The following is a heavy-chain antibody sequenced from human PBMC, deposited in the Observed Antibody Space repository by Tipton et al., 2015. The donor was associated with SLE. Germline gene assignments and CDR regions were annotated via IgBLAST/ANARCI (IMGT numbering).Heavy chain of an antibody. CDR2: IYSGGSST. V-gene: IGHV3-23*03. CDR1: GFTFGSYA. J-gene: IGHJ2*01. Sequence: SLRLSCAASGFTFGSYAMSWVRQAPGKGLEWVSLIYSGGSSTYYVDSVKGRFTISRDNSKNTLYLQMSSLRVEDTAVYYCAKDGTDCGGDCYYDWHFDLWGRGTLVTVSS. D-gene: IGHD2-21*01. CDR3: AKDGTDCGGDCYYDWHFDL.